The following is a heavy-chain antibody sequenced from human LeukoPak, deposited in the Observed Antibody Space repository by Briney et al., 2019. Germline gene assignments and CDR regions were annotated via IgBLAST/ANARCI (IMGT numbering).Heavy chain of an antibody. CDR2: MNPNSGNT. V-gene: IGHV1-8*01. CDR1: RYTFTSCD. CDR3: TRGSSGRRDN. J-gene: IGHJ4*02. Sequence: ASVKVSCKASRYTFTSCDINRVRQATGQGLEWMGWMNPNSGNTGYGQSFQGRITMTRDISIGTAYMELSNLTSEDTAIYYCTRGSSGRRDNWGQGTLVTVSS. D-gene: IGHD6-19*01.